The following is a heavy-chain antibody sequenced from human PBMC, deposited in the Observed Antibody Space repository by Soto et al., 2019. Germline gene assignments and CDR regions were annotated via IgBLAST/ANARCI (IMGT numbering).Heavy chain of an antibody. J-gene: IGHJ4*02. V-gene: IGHV4-31*03. D-gene: IGHD2-15*01. CDR3: ARTKCSGGSCYSWSLDY. CDR1: VVSITTGGYY. Sequence: TLSVSCTISVVSITTGGYYWSWIRQLPGKGLEWIGHRYYSESTYYNPSLKSRVSISLDTSKNQFSLKLSFVTAADTAMYYCARTKCSGGSCYSWSLDYWGQGTPVTVSS. CDR2: RYYSEST.